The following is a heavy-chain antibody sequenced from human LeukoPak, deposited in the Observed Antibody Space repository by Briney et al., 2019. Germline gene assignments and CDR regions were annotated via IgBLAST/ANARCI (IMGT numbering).Heavy chain of an antibody. Sequence: GGSLRLSCAASGFTFSSYWKSWVRQAPGKGLEWVANIKQDGSEKYYVDSVKGRFTISRDNAKNSLYLQMNSLRAEDTAVYYCARHTKGRTYGMDVWGQGTTVTVSS. CDR2: IKQDGSEK. D-gene: IGHD2-8*01. CDR3: ARHTKGRTYGMDV. V-gene: IGHV3-7*04. CDR1: GFTFSSYW. J-gene: IGHJ6*02.